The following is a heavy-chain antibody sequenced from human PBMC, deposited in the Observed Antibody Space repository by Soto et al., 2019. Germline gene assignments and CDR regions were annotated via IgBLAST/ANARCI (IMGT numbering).Heavy chain of an antibody. CDR2: IQSGGPT. CDR3: ARDDVLCDGGRCYGVLLDV. D-gene: IGHD2-15*01. Sequence: PGGSLRLSCAASGFTVSSKYMSWVRQAPGKGLEWVSLIQSGGPTYYADSVKGRFTISRDTSENTLHLQMDSLRAEDTAVYYCARDDVLCDGGRCYGVLLDVWGKGTSVTGSS. J-gene: IGHJ6*04. CDR1: GFTVSSKY. V-gene: IGHV3-66*01.